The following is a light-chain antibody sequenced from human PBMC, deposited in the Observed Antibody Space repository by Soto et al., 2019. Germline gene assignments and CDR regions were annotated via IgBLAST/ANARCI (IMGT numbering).Light chain of an antibody. CDR3: QQRSNWPSTIT. Sequence: EIVLTHSPGTLSLSRGERATLSCRASERIYSAYLGWYQQKPGQAPRLLIYGTSNRATGIPARFSGSGSGTDFTLTISSLEPEDFAVYYCQQRSNWPSTITFGQGTRLEIK. J-gene: IGKJ5*01. CDR2: GTS. V-gene: IGKV3-11*01. CDR1: ERIYSAY.